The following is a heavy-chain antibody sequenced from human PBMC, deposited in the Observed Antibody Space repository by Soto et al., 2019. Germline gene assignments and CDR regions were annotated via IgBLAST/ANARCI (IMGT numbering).Heavy chain of an antibody. CDR3: ARGGLATASTRIDY. CDR2: IKGDGGST. V-gene: IGHV3-74*01. D-gene: IGHD6-25*01. Sequence: GGSLRLSCDASGLTFSSYWMHWVRQAPGKGLVWVSHIKGDGGSTSYAESVKGRFTISRDNAKNTLYLQMNSLRGDDTAVYYCARGGLATASTRIDYWGQGTLVTVSS. J-gene: IGHJ4*02. CDR1: GLTFSSYW.